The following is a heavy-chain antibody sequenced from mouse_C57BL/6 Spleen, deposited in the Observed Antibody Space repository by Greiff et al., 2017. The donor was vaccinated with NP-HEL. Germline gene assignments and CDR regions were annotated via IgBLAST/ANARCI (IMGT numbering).Heavy chain of an antibody. D-gene: IGHD4-1*01. CDR2: IWGVGST. CDR3: ARLGRGYAMDY. CDR1: GFSLTSYG. V-gene: IGHV2-6*01. J-gene: IGHJ4*01. Sequence: VKVEESGPGLVAPSQSLSITCTVSGFSLTSYGVDWVRQSPGKGLEWLGVIWGVGSTNYNSALKSRLSISKDNSKSQVFLKMNSLQTDDTAMYYCARLGRGYAMDYWGQRTSVTVSS.